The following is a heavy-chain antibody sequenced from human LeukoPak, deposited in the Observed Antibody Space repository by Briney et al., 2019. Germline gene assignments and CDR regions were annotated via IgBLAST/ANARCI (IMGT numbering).Heavy chain of an antibody. V-gene: IGHV3-30*02. CDR1: GFTFSTYG. Sequence: GGSLRLSCAASGFTFSTYGMHWVRQAPGKGLEWVALIRYDESNKYYADSVKGRFTISRDNSKKTLYLQMNSLRAEDTAVYYCARIGYSSSCNDYWGQGTLVTVSS. CDR2: IRYDESNK. D-gene: IGHD6-13*01. CDR3: ARIGYSSSCNDY. J-gene: IGHJ4*02.